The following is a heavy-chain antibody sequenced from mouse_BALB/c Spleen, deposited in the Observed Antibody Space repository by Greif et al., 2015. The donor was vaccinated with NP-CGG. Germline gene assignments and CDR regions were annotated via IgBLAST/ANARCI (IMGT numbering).Heavy chain of an antibody. CDR2: ISSGGNT. Sequence: EVQLVESGGGLVKPGGSLKLSCAASGFTFSSYAMSWVRQTPEKRLEWVASISSGGNTYYPDSVKGRFTISRDNARNILYLQMSSLRSEDTAMYYCARGGRLGQGFAYWGQGTLVTVSA. V-gene: IGHV5-6-5*01. J-gene: IGHJ3*01. D-gene: IGHD4-1*01. CDR1: GFTFSSYA. CDR3: ARGGRLGQGFAY.